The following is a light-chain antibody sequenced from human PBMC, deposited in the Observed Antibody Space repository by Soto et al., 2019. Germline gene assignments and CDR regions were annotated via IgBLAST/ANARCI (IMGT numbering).Light chain of an antibody. J-gene: IGKJ3*01. Sequence: EIVLTQSPGTLSLSPGEGATLSCRASQSVSSSFLAWYQQKPGQAPRLLIYGASSRATGIPDRFSGSGSGTDFTLSISGLEPEDFAVYYCQHYGGSFIFGPGTKVDIK. CDR2: GAS. V-gene: IGKV3-20*01. CDR3: QHYGGSFI. CDR1: QSVSSSF.